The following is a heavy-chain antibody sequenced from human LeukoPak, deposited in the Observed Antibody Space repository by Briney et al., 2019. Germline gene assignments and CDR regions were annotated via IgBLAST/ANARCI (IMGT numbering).Heavy chain of an antibody. V-gene: IGHV1-2*02. CDR2: INPNSGGT. CDR3: ARPVSGDGTAAAQFDY. J-gene: IGHJ4*02. D-gene: IGHD6-13*01. Sequence: ASVKVSCKASGHTFTGDYMHWVRLAPGEGLEWMGWINPNSGGTNYAQKFQGRVTMTRDTSISTAYMELSRLRSDDTAVYYCARPVSGDGTAAAQFDYWGQGTLVTVSS. CDR1: GHTFTGDY.